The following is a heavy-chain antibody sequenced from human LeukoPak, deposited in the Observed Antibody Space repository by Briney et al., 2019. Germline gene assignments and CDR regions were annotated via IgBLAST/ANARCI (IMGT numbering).Heavy chain of an antibody. CDR2: ISGSGGST. Sequence: GGSLRLSCAASGFTFSSYAMSWVRQAPGKGLEWVSAISGSGGSTYYADSVKGQFTISRDNSKNTLYLQMNSLRAEDTAVYYCAKDPPGYCSGGSCYYWGQGTLVTVSS. CDR3: AKDPPGYCSGGSCYY. V-gene: IGHV3-23*01. CDR1: GFTFSSYA. D-gene: IGHD2-15*01. J-gene: IGHJ4*02.